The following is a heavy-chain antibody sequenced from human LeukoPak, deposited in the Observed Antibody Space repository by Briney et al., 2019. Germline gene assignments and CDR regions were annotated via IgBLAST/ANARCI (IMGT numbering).Heavy chain of an antibody. D-gene: IGHD1-26*01. V-gene: IGHV4-61*02. CDR1: GGSISSGSYY. Sequence: PSQTLSLTCTVSGGSISSGSYYWSWIRQPAGKGLEWIGRIYTSGSTNYNPSLKSRVTISVDTSKNQFSLKLSSVTAADTAVYYCARRGSYYYYYYMDVWGKGTTVTVSS. CDR3: ARRGSYYYYYYMDV. CDR2: IYTSGST. J-gene: IGHJ6*03.